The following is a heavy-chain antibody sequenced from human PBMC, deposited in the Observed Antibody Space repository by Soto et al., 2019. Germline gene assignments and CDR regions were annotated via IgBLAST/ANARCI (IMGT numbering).Heavy chain of an antibody. CDR3: ARDLLGYCSGGSCYGYYYYGMDV. V-gene: IGHV1-69*01. CDR1: GGTFSSYA. J-gene: IGHJ6*02. D-gene: IGHD2-15*01. Sequence: QVQLVQSGAAVNKPGSSVKVSCKSSGGTFSSYAISWVRQAPGQGLEWMGGIIPIFGTANYAQKFKVSVTSIADESTSTAYMQLSSMRSEDTAVYYCARDLLGYCSGGSCYGYYYYGMDVWGQGTPVTVSS. CDR2: IIPIFGTA.